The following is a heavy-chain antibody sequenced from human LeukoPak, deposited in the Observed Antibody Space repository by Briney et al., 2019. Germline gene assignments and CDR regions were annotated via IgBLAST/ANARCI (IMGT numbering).Heavy chain of an antibody. J-gene: IGHJ4*02. D-gene: IGHD3-10*01. V-gene: IGHV5-51*01. CDR3: ARHEAWITMVRGVKGFDY. CDR1: GYSFTSYW. Sequence: GESLKISCKGSGYSFTSYWIGWVRQMPGKGLEWMGIIYPGDSDTRYSPSFQGQVTISADKSISTAYLQWSSLKASDTAMYYCARHEAWITMVRGVKGFDYWGQGTLVAVSS. CDR2: IYPGDSDT.